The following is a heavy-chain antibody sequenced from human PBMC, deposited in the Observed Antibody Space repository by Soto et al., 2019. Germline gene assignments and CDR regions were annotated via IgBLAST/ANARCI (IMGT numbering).Heavy chain of an antibody. J-gene: IGHJ6*02. CDR3: AKDVIAARPYYYFGLDV. CDR2: ISWDGGST. D-gene: IGHD6-6*01. Sequence: PGGSLRLSCAASGFTFYDYTMHWVRQVPGRGLEWVSLISWDGGSTYYADSVKGRFNISRDNSKNSLYLQMNSLRTDDTALYYCAKDVIAARPYYYFGLDVWGQGTTVTVSS. CDR1: GFTFYDYT. V-gene: IGHV3-43*01.